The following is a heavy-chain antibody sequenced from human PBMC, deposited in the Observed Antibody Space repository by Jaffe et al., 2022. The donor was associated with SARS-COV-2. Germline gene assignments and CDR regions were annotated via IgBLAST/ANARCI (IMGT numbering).Heavy chain of an antibody. Sequence: QVQLVQSGAEVKKPGASVKVSCKASGYTFTSYYMHWVRQAPGQGLEWMGIINPSGGSTSYAQKFQGRVTMTRDTSTSTVYMELSSLRSEDTAVYYCASGEYDYVWGSYTPHYYYGMDVWGQGTTVTVSS. CDR2: INPSGGST. D-gene: IGHD3-16*01. CDR3: ASGEYDYVWGSYTPHYYYGMDV. J-gene: IGHJ6*02. CDR1: GYTFTSYY. V-gene: IGHV1-46*01.